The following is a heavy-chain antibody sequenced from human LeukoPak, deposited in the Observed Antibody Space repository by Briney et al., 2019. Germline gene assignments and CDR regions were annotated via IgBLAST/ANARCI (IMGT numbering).Heavy chain of an antibody. Sequence: PSETLSLTCTVSGYSISSSNWWSWVRQPPGKGLEWIGEIYHSGSTNYNPSLKSRVTISVDKSKNQFSLKLSSVTAADTAVYYCASLFWDTTVPFNDYWGQGTLVTVSS. D-gene: IGHD4-17*01. J-gene: IGHJ4*02. V-gene: IGHV4-4*02. CDR3: ASLFWDTTVPFNDY. CDR1: GYSISSSNW. CDR2: IYHSGST.